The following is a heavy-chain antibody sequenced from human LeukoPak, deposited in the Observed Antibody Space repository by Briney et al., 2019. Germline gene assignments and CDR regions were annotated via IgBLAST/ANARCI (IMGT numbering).Heavy chain of an antibody. J-gene: IGHJ4*02. V-gene: IGHV3-66*01. CDR2: IYGGGST. Sequence: GGSLRLSCAASGFSVGSKYMSWVRQAPGKGLEWVSIIYGGGSTDHADSVKGRFTISRDNSKNTLYLQMNTLRVEDTAVYYCASSADYYDSSGYLNNWGQGTLVTVSS. CDR3: ASSADYYDSSGYLNN. CDR1: GFSVGSKY. D-gene: IGHD3-22*01.